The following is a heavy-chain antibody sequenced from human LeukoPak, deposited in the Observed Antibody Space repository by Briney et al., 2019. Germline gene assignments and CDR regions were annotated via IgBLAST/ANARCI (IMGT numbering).Heavy chain of an antibody. D-gene: IGHD3-22*01. CDR1: GGTFSSYA. J-gene: IGHJ4*02. CDR3: ARVYYYDSSGYYYLDY. Sequence: ASVKVSCKASGGTFSSYAISWVRQAPGQGLEWMEGIIPIFGTANYAQKFQGRVTITADESTSTAYMELSSLRSEDTAVYYCARVYYYDSSGYYYLDYWGQGTLVTVSS. V-gene: IGHV1-69*13. CDR2: IIPIFGTA.